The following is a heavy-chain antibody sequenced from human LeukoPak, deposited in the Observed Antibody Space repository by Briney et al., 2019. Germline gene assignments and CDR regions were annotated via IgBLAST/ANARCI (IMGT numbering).Heavy chain of an antibody. CDR2: IYYSGST. V-gene: IGHV4-39*01. Sequence: AETLSLTCTVSGGSISSSSYYWGWIRQPPGKGLEWIGSIYYSGSTYYNPSLKRRVTISVDTSKNQFSLKLSSVTAADTAVYYCTRHKYYDSSVGYWGQGTLVTVSS. CDR1: GGSISSSSYY. CDR3: TRHKYYDSSVGY. J-gene: IGHJ4*02. D-gene: IGHD3-22*01.